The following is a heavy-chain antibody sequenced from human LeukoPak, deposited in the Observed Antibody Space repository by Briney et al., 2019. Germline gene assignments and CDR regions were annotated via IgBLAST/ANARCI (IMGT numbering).Heavy chain of an antibody. V-gene: IGHV1-18*01. Sequence: ASVKVSCKASGYTFTSYGINWVRQAPGQGLEWMGWISAYNGNTNYAQKLQVRVTMTTDTSTSTAYMELRSLRSDDTAVYYSARDRRSVAAAGIIFDPWGQGTLVTVSS. J-gene: IGHJ5*02. CDR3: ARDRRSVAAAGIIFDP. CDR1: GYTFTSYG. CDR2: ISAYNGNT. D-gene: IGHD6-13*01.